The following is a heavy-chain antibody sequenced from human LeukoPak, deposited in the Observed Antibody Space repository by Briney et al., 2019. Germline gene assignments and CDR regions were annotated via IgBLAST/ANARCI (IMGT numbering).Heavy chain of an antibody. Sequence: GGSLRLSCAASGFTFSSYAMHWVRQAPGKGLEWVAVISYDGSNKYYADSVKGRFTISRDNSKNTLYLQMNSLRAEGTAIYYCARGNLRRSSSWDNAFDIWGQGTVVTVSS. CDR2: ISYDGSNK. J-gene: IGHJ3*02. CDR1: GFTFSSYA. D-gene: IGHD6-13*01. V-gene: IGHV3-30-3*01. CDR3: ARGNLRRSSSWDNAFDI.